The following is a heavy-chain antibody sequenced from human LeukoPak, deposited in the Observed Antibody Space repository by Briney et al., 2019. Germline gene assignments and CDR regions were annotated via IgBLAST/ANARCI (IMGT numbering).Heavy chain of an antibody. CDR2: INPNSGGT. CDR1: GYTFTGYY. J-gene: IGHJ4*02. D-gene: IGHD3-22*01. V-gene: IGHV1-2*02. Sequence: ASVKVSCKASGYTFTGYYMHWARQAPGQGLEWMGWINPNSGGTNYAQKFQGRVTMTRDTSISTAYMELSRLRSDDTAVYYCARDLYYYDSSGYCDYWGQGTLVTVSS. CDR3: ARDLYYYDSSGYCDY.